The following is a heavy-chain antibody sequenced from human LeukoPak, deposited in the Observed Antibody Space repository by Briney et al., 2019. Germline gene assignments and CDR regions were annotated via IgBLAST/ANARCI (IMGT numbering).Heavy chain of an antibody. J-gene: IGHJ4*02. D-gene: IGHD5-12*01. CDR3: ARGDGYNWIDY. V-gene: IGHV3-74*01. CDR2: INSDGSST. Sequence: GGSLRLSCAASGFTFSSYWMHWVRQAPGKGLVWVSRINSDGSSTSYADSVKGRFTISRDNAKNTLYLQMNSLRAEDTAVYYYARGDGYNWIDYWGQGTLVTVFS. CDR1: GFTFSSYW.